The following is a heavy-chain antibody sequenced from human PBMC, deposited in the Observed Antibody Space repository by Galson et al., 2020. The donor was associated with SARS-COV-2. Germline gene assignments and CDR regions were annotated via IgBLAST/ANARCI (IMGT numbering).Heavy chain of an antibody. D-gene: IGHD5-12*01. V-gene: IGHV1-18*04. CDR3: ARMVATFDFPYYYYYMDV. Sequence: ASVKASCKASGYTLTSYGISWVRQAPGQGLEWKGWISAYNGNTNYAQKHQGRVTMTTDTSTSTAYMELRSLRSDDTAVYYCARMVATFDFPYYYYYMDVWGKGTTVTVSS. J-gene: IGHJ6*03. CDR2: ISAYNGNT. CDR1: GYTLTSYG.